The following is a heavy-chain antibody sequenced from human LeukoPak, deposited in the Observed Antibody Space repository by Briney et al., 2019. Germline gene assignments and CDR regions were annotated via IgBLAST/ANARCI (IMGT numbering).Heavy chain of an antibody. CDR3: TRGTRRDGYNAVQYY. V-gene: IGHV3-49*04. J-gene: IGHJ4*02. Sequence: GGSLRLSCTAPGFTFGDYAMSWVRQAPGKGLGWVGFIRSKAYGGTTEYAASVKGRFTISRDDSKSIAYLQMNSLKTEDTAVYYCTRGTRRDGYNAVQYYWGQGTLVTVSS. CDR1: GFTFGDYA. D-gene: IGHD5-24*01. CDR2: IRSKAYGGTT.